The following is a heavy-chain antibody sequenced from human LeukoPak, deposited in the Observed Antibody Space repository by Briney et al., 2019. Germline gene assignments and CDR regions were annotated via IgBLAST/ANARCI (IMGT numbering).Heavy chain of an antibody. V-gene: IGHV3-23*01. Sequence: GGSLRLSCAASGFSFSSYHTTWVRQAPGKGLEWVSSITGSGGSTSYADSVKGRFTISRDNSRNTLYLQMNSLRAGDTAVYYCANSHPDSGDYWGQGTLVTVSS. CDR3: ANSHPDSGDY. D-gene: IGHD2-15*01. CDR1: GFSFSSYH. CDR2: ITGSGGST. J-gene: IGHJ4*02.